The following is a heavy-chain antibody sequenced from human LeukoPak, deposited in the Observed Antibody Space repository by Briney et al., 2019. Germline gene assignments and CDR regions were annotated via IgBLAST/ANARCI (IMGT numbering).Heavy chain of an antibody. CDR3: AREKWFGDLSGY. D-gene: IGHD3-10*01. CDR2: ISAYNGNT. J-gene: IGHJ4*02. V-gene: IGHV1-18*01. Sequence: ASVKVSCKASGYTFTSYGISWFRQPPGQGLEWMGWISAYNGNTNYAQKLQGRVTMTTDTSTSTAYMELRSLRSDDTAVYYCAREKWFGDLSGYWGQGTLVTVSS. CDR1: GYTFTSYG.